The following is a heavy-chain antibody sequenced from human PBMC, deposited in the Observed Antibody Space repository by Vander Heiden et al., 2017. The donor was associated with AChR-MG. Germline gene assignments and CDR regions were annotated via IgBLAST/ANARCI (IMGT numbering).Heavy chain of an antibody. CDR2: SRSKAYGGTT. J-gene: IGHJ5*02. Sequence: LVQPARSLRLSFTASGFTFGDYAMSWFRQAPGKGLEWVGFSRSKAYGGTTEYAASVKGRFTISRDDSKSIAYLQMNSLKTEDTAVYYCTRYHSSHGSGSYSSMFDPWGKGTLVTVSS. D-gene: IGHD3-10*01. V-gene: IGHV3-49*03. CDR1: GFTFGDYA. CDR3: TRYHSSHGSGSYSSMFDP.